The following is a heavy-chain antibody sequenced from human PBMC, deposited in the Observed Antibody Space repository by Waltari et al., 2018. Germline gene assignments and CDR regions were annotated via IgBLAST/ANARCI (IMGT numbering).Heavy chain of an antibody. J-gene: IGHJ4*02. V-gene: IGHV3-53*01. CDR1: GFSDTDTY. CDR2: IYTDGRT. Sequence: ELQLVQSGGGLIQPGGSLRLSCAASGFSDTDTYTSWVRQAPGKGLEWVSVIYTDGRTYYADSVKGRFTVSRDDSKNTLYLQMNSLRAEDTAMYYCARDGFPDDYGDYLGYWGQGTLVTVSS. CDR3: ARDGFPDDYGDYLGY. D-gene: IGHD4-17*01.